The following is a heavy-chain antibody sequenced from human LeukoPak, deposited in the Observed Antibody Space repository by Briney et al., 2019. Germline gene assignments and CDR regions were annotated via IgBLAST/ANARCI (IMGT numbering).Heavy chain of an antibody. Sequence: RSLRLSCAASGFIYSHYGMHWVRQAPGKGLEWVAVICSGTTNRFYAGSVKGRFTISRDNSQNTLFLQMNSLRAEDTAVYYCVRDAQRGFDYSNSLAYWGHGTLVTLSS. D-gene: IGHD4-11*01. CDR1: GFIYSHYG. CDR3: VRDAQRGFDYSNSLAY. CDR2: ICSGTTNR. J-gene: IGHJ4*01. V-gene: IGHV3-33*01.